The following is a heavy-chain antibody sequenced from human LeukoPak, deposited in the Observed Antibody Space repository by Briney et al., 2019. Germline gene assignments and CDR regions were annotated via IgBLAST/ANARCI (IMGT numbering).Heavy chain of an antibody. CDR1: GGSISSYY. V-gene: IGHV4-59*01. Sequence: SETLSLTCTVSGGSISSYYWSWIRQPPGKGLEWIGYIYYSGSTNYNPSLKSRVTISVDTSKNQFSLKLTSVTPADTAVYYCAREAPPRAFDIWGQGTMVTVSS. J-gene: IGHJ3*02. CDR3: AREAPPRAFDI. CDR2: IYYSGST.